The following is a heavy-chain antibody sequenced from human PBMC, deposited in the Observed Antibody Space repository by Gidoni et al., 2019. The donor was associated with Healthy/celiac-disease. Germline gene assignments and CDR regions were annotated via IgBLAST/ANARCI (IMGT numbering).Heavy chain of an antibody. CDR2: ISSSSSYI. Sequence: EVQLVESGGGLVKPGGSLRLSWAASGFTFSSYSMNWVRQAPGKGLEWVSSISSSSSYIYYAASVTGLFTISRDNAKNSLYLQMNSLRAEDTAVYYCAREPPRQHECGGDCYGYYYYGMDVWGQGTTVTVSS. D-gene: IGHD2-21*02. CDR3: AREPPRQHECGGDCYGYYYYGMDV. V-gene: IGHV3-21*01. CDR1: GFTFSSYS. J-gene: IGHJ6*02.